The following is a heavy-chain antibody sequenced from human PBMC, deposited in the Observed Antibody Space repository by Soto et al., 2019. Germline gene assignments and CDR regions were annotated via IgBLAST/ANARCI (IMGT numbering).Heavy chain of an antibody. V-gene: IGHV4-59*01. Sequence: ETLSLTCTVSGGSISSYYWSWIRQPPGKGLEWIGYIYYSGSTNYNPSLKSRVTISVDTSKNQFSLKLSSVTAADTAVYYCARATSIAVAGSPLYYFDYWGQGTLVTVSS. CDR1: GGSISSYY. J-gene: IGHJ4*02. CDR2: IYYSGST. D-gene: IGHD6-19*01. CDR3: ARATSIAVAGSPLYYFDY.